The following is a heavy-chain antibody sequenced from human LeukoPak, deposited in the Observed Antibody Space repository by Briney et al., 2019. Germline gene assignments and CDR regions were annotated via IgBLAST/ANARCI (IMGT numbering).Heavy chain of an antibody. D-gene: IGHD3-22*01. CDR2: IKSKTDGGTT. V-gene: IGHV3-15*01. CDR1: GFTFSNAW. CDR3: TTGIEVVTAFDY. J-gene: IGHJ4*02. Sequence: GGSLRLSCAASGFTFSNAWMSWVRQAPGKGLEWVGRIKSKTDGGTTDYAAPVKGRFTISRDDSKNTLYLQMNSLKTEDTAVYYCTTGIEVVTAFDYWGQGTLVTVSS.